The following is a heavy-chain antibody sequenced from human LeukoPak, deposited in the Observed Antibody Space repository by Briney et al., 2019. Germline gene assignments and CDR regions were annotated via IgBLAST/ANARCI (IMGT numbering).Heavy chain of an antibody. CDR2: ISSSGSTI. J-gene: IGHJ6*04. CDR1: GFTFISYE. V-gene: IGHV3-48*03. Sequence: GGSLRLSCAAFGFTFISYEMNWVRQAPGKGLEWVSYISSSGSTIYYADSVKGRFTISRDNAKNSLYLQMNSLRAEDTAVYYCAELGITMVGGVWGKGTTVTISS. D-gene: IGHD3-10*02. CDR3: AELGITMVGGV.